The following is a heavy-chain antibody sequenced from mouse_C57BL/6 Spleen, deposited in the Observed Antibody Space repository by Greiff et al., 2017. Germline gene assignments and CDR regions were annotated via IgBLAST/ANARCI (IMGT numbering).Heavy chain of an antibody. CDR3: TTYYSNPYYFDY. J-gene: IGHJ2*01. Sequence: VQLQQSGAELVRPGASVKLSCTASGFNIKDYYMHWVKQRPEQGLEWIGRIDPEDGDTEYAPKFQGKATMTADTSSNTAYLQLSSLTSEDTAVYYCTTYYSNPYYFDYWGQGTTLTVSS. V-gene: IGHV14-1*01. CDR1: GFNIKDYY. D-gene: IGHD2-5*01. CDR2: IDPEDGDT.